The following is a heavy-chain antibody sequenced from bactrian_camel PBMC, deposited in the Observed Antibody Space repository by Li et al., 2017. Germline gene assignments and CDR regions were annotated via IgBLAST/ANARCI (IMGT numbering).Heavy chain of an antibody. CDR2: IATGSGNT. D-gene: IGHD3*01. J-gene: IGHJ6*01. V-gene: IGHV3S1*01. CDR1: GYTYNRNC. Sequence: HVQLVESGGGSVQAGGSLRLSCAASGYTYNRNCMAWFRQAPGKEREGVARIATGSGNTYYADSVKGRFTISQDNAKNTVYLQMNSLKPEDTAMYYCAAGSSTACSRGLPGRAQIGYWGQGTQVTVS. CDR3: AAGSSTACSRGLPGRAQIGY.